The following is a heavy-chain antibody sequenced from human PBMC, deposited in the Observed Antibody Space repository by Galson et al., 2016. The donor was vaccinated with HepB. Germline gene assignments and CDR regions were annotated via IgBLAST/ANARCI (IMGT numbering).Heavy chain of an antibody. J-gene: IGHJ6*02. CDR1: GFTLSGHW. V-gene: IGHV3-74*01. Sequence: SLRLSCAASGFTLSGHWMHWVRQVPGKGLVWVSGDGSSTNYADSVKGRFTVSRDNAKNTLDLQMNSLRAEDTAGYFCARGRYYGMDVWGQGTTVTVSS. CDR3: ARGRYYGMDV. CDR2: DGSST.